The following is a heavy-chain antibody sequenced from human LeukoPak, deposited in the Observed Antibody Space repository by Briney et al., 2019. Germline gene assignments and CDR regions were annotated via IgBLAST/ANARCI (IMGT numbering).Heavy chain of an antibody. CDR1: GFAFNTYA. CDR2: ISYDGSIK. Sequence: VQPGRSLRLSCAASGFAFNTYAMHWVRQAPGQGLEWVAVISYDGSIKVYAESVKGRFTISRDNSENTLYLQMNSLKFEDTAVYYCATEGHSSGWAGTFDIWGQGTMVTISS. V-gene: IGHV3-30-3*02. J-gene: IGHJ3*02. D-gene: IGHD6-25*01. CDR3: ATEGHSSGWAGTFDI.